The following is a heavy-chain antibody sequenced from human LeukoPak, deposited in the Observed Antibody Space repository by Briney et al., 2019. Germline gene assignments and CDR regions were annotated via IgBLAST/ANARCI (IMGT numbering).Heavy chain of an antibody. CDR3: ARGEVITAFGY. V-gene: IGHV1-2*02. D-gene: IGHD3-22*01. J-gene: IGHJ4*02. CDR1: GDTFTGYY. Sequence: GDSVTVSCKASGDTFTGYYMHWVRQAPGQGLEWMGWINPNSGGTNYAHKFPGSVTMTRYTPISTAYMELSRLRSDHTAVYYCARGEVITAFGYWGQRTPVTVSS. CDR2: INPNSGGT.